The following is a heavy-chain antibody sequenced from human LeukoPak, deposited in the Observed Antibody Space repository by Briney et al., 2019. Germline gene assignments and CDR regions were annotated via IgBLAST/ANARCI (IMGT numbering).Heavy chain of an antibody. CDR3: ARDIPSGFYTPDY. J-gene: IGHJ4*02. Sequence: GGSLRLSCVASGFTFSDYWMSWVRQAPGMGLEWVANIDTDGDEKNYVDSVKGRFTISRDNARNSLYLQMSSLRVEDTAAYYCARDIPSGFYTPDYWGRGTLVTVSS. D-gene: IGHD5-12*01. CDR1: GFTFSDYW. V-gene: IGHV3-7*01. CDR2: IDTDGDEK.